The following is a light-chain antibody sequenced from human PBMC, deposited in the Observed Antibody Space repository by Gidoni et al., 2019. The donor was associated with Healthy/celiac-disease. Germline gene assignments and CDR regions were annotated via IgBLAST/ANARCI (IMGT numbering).Light chain of an antibody. V-gene: IGKV3-11*01. CDR1: QSVSSS. J-gene: IGKJ1*01. Sequence: EIVLTQSPATLSLSPGERATLSCRASQSVSSSLAWYQQKPGQAPRLLIYDASNRATGIPARFSGSGSGTDFTLTISSLEPEDFAVYYCQQWRTFGQGTKVEIK. CDR2: DAS. CDR3: QQWRT.